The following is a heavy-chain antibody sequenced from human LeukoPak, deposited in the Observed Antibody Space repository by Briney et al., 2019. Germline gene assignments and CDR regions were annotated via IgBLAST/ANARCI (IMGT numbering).Heavy chain of an antibody. J-gene: IGHJ3*02. CDR1: GYTFTGYY. CDR3: ARGLWLDNGAFDI. CDR2: INPNSGGT. D-gene: IGHD5-18*01. Sequence: ASVKVSCKASGYTFTGYYMHWVRQAPGQGLEWMGWINPNSGGTNYAQKFQGRVTMTRDTSISTAYMELSRLRSDDTAVYYCARGLWLDNGAFDIWGQGTMVTVSS. V-gene: IGHV1-2*02.